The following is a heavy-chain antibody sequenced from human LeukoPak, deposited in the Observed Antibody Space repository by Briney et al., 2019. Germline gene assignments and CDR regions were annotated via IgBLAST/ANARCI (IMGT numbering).Heavy chain of an antibody. J-gene: IGHJ4*02. CDR3: AKDRASWYYGSGSYYNPPDYFDY. D-gene: IGHD3-10*01. CDR2: ISGSGGST. CDR1: GFTLSSYA. Sequence: GGSLRLSCAASGFTLSSYAMSWVRQAPGKGLEWVSVISGSGGSTYYADSVKGRFTISRDNSKNTLYLQMNSLRAEDTAVYYCAKDRASWYYGSGSYYNPPDYFDYWGQGTLVTVSS. V-gene: IGHV3-23*01.